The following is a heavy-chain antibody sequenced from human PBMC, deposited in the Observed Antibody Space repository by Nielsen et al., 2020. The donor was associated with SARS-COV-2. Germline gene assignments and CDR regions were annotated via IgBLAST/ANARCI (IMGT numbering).Heavy chain of an antibody. J-gene: IGHJ4*02. V-gene: IGHV4-59*08. Sequence: SETLSLTCTVSGGSISSYYWSWIRQPPGKGLEWIGYIYYSRSTNYNPSLKSRVTISVDTSKNQFSLKLSSVTAADTAVYYCARTSSGYPGYDYWGQGTLVTVSS. D-gene: IGHD3-22*01. CDR2: IYYSRST. CDR1: GGSISSYY. CDR3: ARTSSGYPGYDY.